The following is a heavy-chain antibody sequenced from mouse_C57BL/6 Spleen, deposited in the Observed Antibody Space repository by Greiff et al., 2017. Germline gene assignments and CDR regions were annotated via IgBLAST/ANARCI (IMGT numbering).Heavy chain of an antibody. CDR2: ISYDGSN. CDR1: GYSITSGYY. Sequence: EVQLQQSGPGLVKPSQSLSLTCSVTGYSITSGYYWNWIRQFPGNKLEWMGYISYDGSNNYNPSLKNRISITRDTSKNQFFLKLNSVTTEDTATYYCARDEDDGYYVGYFDVWGTGTTVTVSS. V-gene: IGHV3-6*01. D-gene: IGHD2-3*01. J-gene: IGHJ1*03. CDR3: ARDEDDGYYVGYFDV.